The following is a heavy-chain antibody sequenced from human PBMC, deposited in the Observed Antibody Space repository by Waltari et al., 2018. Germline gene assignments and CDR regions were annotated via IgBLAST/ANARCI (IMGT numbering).Heavy chain of an antibody. CDR3: ARKSGVMVYAIRYYFDY. V-gene: IGHV4-34*01. CDR2: INHSGST. D-gene: IGHD2-8*01. CDR1: GGSFSGYY. J-gene: IGHJ4*02. Sequence: QVQLQQWGAGLLKPSETLSLTCAVYGGSFSGYYWSWIRQPPGKGLEWIGEINHSGSTNYNPSLKSRVTISVDTSKNQFSLKLSSVTAADTAVYYCARKSGVMVYAIRYYFDYWGQGTLVTVSS.